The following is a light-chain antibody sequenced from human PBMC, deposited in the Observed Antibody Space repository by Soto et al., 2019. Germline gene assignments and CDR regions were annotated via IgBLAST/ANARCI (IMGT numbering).Light chain of an antibody. J-gene: IGKJ2*01. CDR1: QSVRSN. Sequence: EIVMTQSPVNLSVSPGERATLSCRASQSVRSNLAWYQQRRGRAPRLLIYGASTRATGIPARFSVSGSGTEFTLTISSLQSEDFAVYYCQQYESWPYTFGQGTKLEIK. V-gene: IGKV3-15*01. CDR2: GAS. CDR3: QQYESWPYT.